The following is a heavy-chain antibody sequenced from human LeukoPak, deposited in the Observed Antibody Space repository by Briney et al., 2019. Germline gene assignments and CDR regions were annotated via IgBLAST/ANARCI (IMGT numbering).Heavy chain of an antibody. CDR1: GGTFSSYA. CDR3: ARSLLRYFDWSHLSGRAFDI. J-gene: IGHJ3*02. V-gene: IGHV1-2*02. D-gene: IGHD3-9*01. Sequence: ASVKVSCKASGGTFSSYAISWVRQAPGQGLEWMGWINPNSGGTNYAQKFQGRVTMTRDTSISTAYMELSRLRSDDTAVYYCARSLLRYFDWSHLSGRAFDIWGQGTMVTVSS. CDR2: INPNSGGT.